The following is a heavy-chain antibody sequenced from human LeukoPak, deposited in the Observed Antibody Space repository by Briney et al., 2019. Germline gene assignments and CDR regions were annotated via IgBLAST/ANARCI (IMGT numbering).Heavy chain of an antibody. CDR3: SRKQIRRPQTH. CDR2: IIPIFGTA. J-gene: IGHJ4*02. D-gene: IGHD4-17*01. V-gene: IGHV1-69*13. Sequence: VTLSCKASVATFSSYAISWVRQAPAQGLEWMGGIIPIFGTANNSKNFHDRLTITADESTNTAYMQLSSLGTEATTVYYCSRKQIRRPQTHWGQGTLVTVSS. CDR1: VATFSSYA.